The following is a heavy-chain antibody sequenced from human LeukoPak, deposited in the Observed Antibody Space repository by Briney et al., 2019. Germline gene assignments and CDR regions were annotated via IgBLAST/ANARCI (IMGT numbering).Heavy chain of an antibody. CDR3: ARTGYNYGTPLNY. CDR1: GFTFSCDA. Sequence: GWSLSFSYAASGFTFSCDAMSWVRQARGGGLWWVSRITDSGTATYAQDSVKGRFTISRDNSKTTVYLQRSSLRAEDTAVYYCARTGYNYGTPLNYWGQGTLVTVSS. V-gene: IGHV3-23*01. CDR2: ITDSGTAT. J-gene: IGHJ4*02. D-gene: IGHD5-18*01.